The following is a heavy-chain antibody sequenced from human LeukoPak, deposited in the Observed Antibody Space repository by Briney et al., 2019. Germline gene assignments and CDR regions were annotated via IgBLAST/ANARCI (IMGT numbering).Heavy chain of an antibody. D-gene: IGHD2-21*02. Sequence: SGPTLGKPTQTLTLTCSNSGFSLSPRAAGMGLIRQPPGKALERLALIDGDNGNRYSPSLTSRLTITRDTSTKQVVLTMPNLDPVDTATYYSAHRHPSGELWRLPYYFDHWGQGTLVSVSS. CDR1: GFSLSPRAAG. CDR2: IDGDNGN. V-gene: IGHV2-5*02. CDR3: AHRHPSGELWRLPYYFDH. J-gene: IGHJ4*02.